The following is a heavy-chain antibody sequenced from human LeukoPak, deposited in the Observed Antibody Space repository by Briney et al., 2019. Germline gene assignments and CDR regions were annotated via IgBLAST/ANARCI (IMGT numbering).Heavy chain of an antibody. CDR2: IYHSGST. J-gene: IGHJ4*02. CDR3: ARARGQFDY. Sequence: SETLSLTCTVSGYSISSGYYWGWIRQPPGKGLEWIGSIYHSGSTYYNPSLKSRVTISVDTSKNQFSLKLSSVTAADTAVYYCARARGQFDYWGQGTLVTVSS. CDR1: GYSISSGYY. V-gene: IGHV4-38-2*02.